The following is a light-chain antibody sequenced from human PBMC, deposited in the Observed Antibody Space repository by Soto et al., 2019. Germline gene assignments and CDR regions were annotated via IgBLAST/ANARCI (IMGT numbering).Light chain of an antibody. Sequence: QSVLTQPPSASGTPGQRVTISCSGSSSNIGSNPVSWYQHLPGTAPKVLIFTNNQRPSGVPDRVSGSKSGTSASLAISGLRSEDEAHYYCAAWDDSLEGVVLGGETKLTVL. CDR2: TNN. CDR1: SSNIGSNP. V-gene: IGLV1-44*01. J-gene: IGLJ3*02. CDR3: AAWDDSLEGVV.